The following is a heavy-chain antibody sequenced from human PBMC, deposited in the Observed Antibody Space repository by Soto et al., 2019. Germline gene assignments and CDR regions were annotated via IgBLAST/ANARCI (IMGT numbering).Heavy chain of an antibody. CDR3: AKRDVPHSTSNAYFYDH. Sequence: EVQLLQSGGGLVQPGGSLTLSCGVSGFPFAPSTMSWVRQAPGKGLEWVSTISASVGSTYSADSVQGRFTVSSDISDNTLFLRMTSLTADDTAVYFCAKRDVPHSTSNAYFYDHWGRGVLVTVSS. V-gene: IGHV3-23*01. CDR2: ISASVGST. J-gene: IGHJ4*02. D-gene: IGHD2-21*02. CDR1: GFPFAPST.